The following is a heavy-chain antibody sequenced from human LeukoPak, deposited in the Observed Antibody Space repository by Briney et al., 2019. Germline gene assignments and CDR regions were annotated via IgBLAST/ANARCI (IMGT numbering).Heavy chain of an antibody. D-gene: IGHD3-9*01. CDR1: GYTFTSYG. Sequence: ASVKVSCKASGYTFTSYGISWVRQAPGQGLEWMGWVSAYNGNTNYAQKLQGRVTMTTDTSTSTAYMELRSLRSDDTAVYYCARRYYDILTGYYDRYYYYYMDVWGKGTTVTVSS. CDR2: VSAYNGNT. CDR3: ARRYYDILTGYYDRYYYYYMDV. J-gene: IGHJ6*03. V-gene: IGHV1-18*01.